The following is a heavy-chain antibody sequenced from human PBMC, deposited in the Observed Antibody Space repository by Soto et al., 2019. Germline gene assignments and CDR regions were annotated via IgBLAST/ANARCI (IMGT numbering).Heavy chain of an antibody. Sequence: QVQVVQSGGEVKEPGASVRVSCKTSGYIFTSYGITWVRQAPGQGLEWLGWISPYDDNTNYAQNLQGRVRMSTDTSTRTAYMELRNLRSDDTAVYYCARGGYYDSSGSRNYYYYGMDVWGQGTTITVS. CDR3: ARGGYYDSSGSRNYYYYGMDV. J-gene: IGHJ6*02. CDR2: ISPYDDNT. D-gene: IGHD3-22*01. CDR1: GYIFTSYG. V-gene: IGHV1-18*01.